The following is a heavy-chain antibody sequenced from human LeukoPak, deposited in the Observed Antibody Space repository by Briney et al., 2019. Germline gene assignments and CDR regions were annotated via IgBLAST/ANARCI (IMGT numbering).Heavy chain of an antibody. V-gene: IGHV1-2*02. D-gene: IGHD5-18*01. CDR1: GYTFTGYY. J-gene: IGHJ4*02. Sequence: ASVKVSCKASGYTFTGYYMHWVRQAPGQGLEWMGWINPNSGGTNYAQKFQGRVTMTRDTSISTAYMELSRLRSDDTAVYYCARDVQLWSHFDYWGQGTLVTVSS. CDR2: INPNSGGT. CDR3: ARDVQLWSHFDY.